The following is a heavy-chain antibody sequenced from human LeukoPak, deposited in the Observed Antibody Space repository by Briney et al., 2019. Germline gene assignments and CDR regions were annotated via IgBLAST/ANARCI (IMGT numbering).Heavy chain of an antibody. CDR3: ARDATITSYYMDV. J-gene: IGHJ6*03. Sequence: PGGSLRLSCAASGFTFSSYSMNWVRQAPGKGLEWVSSISSSSSYIYYADSVKGLFTISRDNAKNSLYLQMNSLRAEDTAVYYCARDATITSYYMDVWGKGTTVTVSS. V-gene: IGHV3-21*01. CDR2: ISSSSSYI. D-gene: IGHD5-12*01. CDR1: GFTFSSYS.